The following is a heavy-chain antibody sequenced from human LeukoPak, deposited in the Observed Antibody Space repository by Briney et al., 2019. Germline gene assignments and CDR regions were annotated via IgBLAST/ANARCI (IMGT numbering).Heavy chain of an antibody. Sequence: GGSLRLSCAASEFSVGSNYMTWVRQAPGKGLEWVSLIYSGGSTYYADSVKGRFTTSRDNSKNTLYLQMNSLRAEDTAVYYCAKRDHYYDSSGYFESRFDYWGQGTLVTVSS. D-gene: IGHD3-22*01. V-gene: IGHV3-66*04. CDR3: AKRDHYYDSSGYFESRFDY. CDR2: IYSGGST. CDR1: EFSVGSNY. J-gene: IGHJ4*02.